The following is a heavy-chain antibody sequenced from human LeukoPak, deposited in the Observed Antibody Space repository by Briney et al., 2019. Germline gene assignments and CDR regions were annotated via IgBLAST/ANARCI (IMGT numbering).Heavy chain of an antibody. J-gene: IGHJ3*01. Sequence: SVKVSCKASGYTLTDNHLYWVRQAPGQGLEWMGWIDPNSGVTNFAQNFQGRLTMTTDTSISTAYMELSRLTSDDTTVYYCARELGINAFDVWGQGTLVTVSS. CDR3: ARELGINAFDV. CDR1: GYTLTDNH. CDR2: IDPNSGVT. D-gene: IGHD1-26*01. V-gene: IGHV1-2*02.